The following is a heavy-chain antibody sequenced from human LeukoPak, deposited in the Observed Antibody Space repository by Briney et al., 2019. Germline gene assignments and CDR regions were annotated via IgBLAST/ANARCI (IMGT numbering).Heavy chain of an antibody. Sequence: SGGSLRLSCAASGFTFSSYAMIWVRQAPGKGLEWVSSISSSSSYIYYADSVKGRFTISRDNAKNSLYLQMNSLRAEDTAVYYCARDPYYDSSGYYGRKDYWGQGTLVTVSS. J-gene: IGHJ4*02. D-gene: IGHD3-22*01. CDR3: ARDPYYDSSGYYGRKDY. V-gene: IGHV3-21*01. CDR1: GFTFSSYA. CDR2: ISSSSSYI.